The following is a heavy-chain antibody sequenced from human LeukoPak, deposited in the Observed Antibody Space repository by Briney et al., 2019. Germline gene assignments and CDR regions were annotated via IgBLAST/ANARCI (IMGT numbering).Heavy chain of an antibody. D-gene: IGHD3-3*01. Sequence: ASVKVSCKASGYTFTGYYMHWVRQAPGQGLEWMGLINPNSGGTNYAQKFQGRVTMTRDTSISTAYTELSRLRSDDTAVYYCARDGITIFGVVIYYYYMDVWGKGTTVTVSS. V-gene: IGHV1-2*02. CDR1: GYTFTGYY. J-gene: IGHJ6*03. CDR3: ARDGITIFGVVIYYYYMDV. CDR2: INPNSGGT.